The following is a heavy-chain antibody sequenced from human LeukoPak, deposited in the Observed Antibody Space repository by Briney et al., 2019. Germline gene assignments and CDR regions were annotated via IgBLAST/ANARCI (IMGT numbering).Heavy chain of an antibody. V-gene: IGHV4-59*01. CDR3: ARATSSWLALDY. D-gene: IGHD6-19*01. Sequence: SETLSLTCTVSGGSISSYYWSWIRQPPGKGLEWIGYIYYSGSTNYNPSLKSRVTISVDTSKNQFSLKLSSVTAADTAVYYCARATSSWLALDYWGQGTLVTVSS. J-gene: IGHJ4*02. CDR1: GGSISSYY. CDR2: IYYSGST.